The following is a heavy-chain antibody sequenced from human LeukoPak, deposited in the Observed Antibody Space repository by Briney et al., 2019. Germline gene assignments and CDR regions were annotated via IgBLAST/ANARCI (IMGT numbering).Heavy chain of an antibody. Sequence: PGGSLRLSCAASGFTFSSYAMSWVRQARGKGLEWVSAISGSGGSTYYADSVKGGFTIYRENAKKTLYLKMNSLRAEDTAVYYCAKDRTVTTPLKWFDPWGQGTLVTVSS. CDR1: GFTFSSYA. CDR3: AKDRTVTTPLKWFDP. D-gene: IGHD4-17*01. J-gene: IGHJ5*02. CDR2: ISGSGGST. V-gene: IGHV3-23*01.